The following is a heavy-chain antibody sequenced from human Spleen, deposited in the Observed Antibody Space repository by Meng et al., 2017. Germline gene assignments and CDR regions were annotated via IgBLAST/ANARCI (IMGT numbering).Heavy chain of an antibody. V-gene: IGHV1-18*01. CDR3: ARDLRSGWFYFDY. J-gene: IGHJ4*02. D-gene: IGHD6-19*01. Sequence: ASVTVSCKASGFTFTSYGISWLRQAPRQGLEWMGWISAYNGNTNYAQNFQGRVTMTTDTSTSTAYMELKSLRSDDTAVYFCARDLRSGWFYFDYWGQGTLVTVSS. CDR1: GFTFTSYG. CDR2: ISAYNGNT.